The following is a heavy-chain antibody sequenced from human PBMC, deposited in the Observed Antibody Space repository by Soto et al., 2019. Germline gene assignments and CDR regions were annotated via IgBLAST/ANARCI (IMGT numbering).Heavy chain of an antibody. V-gene: IGHV4-31*03. J-gene: IGHJ5*02. CDR1: GGSISSGGYY. CDR3: ARVLRGYRNAIALNWFDP. D-gene: IGHD5-18*01. CDR2: IYYSGST. Sequence: SETLSLTCTVSGGSISSGGYYWSWIRQHPGKDLEWIGYIYYSGSTYYNPSLKSRVTISVDTSKNQFSLKLSSVTAADTAVYYCARVLRGYRNAIALNWFDPWGQGTLVTVPQ.